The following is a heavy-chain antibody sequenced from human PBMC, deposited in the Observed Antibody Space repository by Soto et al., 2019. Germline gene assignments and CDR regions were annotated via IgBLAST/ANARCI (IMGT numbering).Heavy chain of an antibody. CDR1: GYTFTSYA. CDR3: ARATAPSDG. J-gene: IGHJ6*02. CDR2: INAGNGNT. D-gene: IGHD1-26*01. Sequence: QVQLVQSGAEVKKPGASVKVSCKASGYTFTSYAMHWVRQAPGQRLEWMGWINAGNGNTKYSQKFQGRVTITRDTSASTPYMELSSLRSEDTAMYYCARATAPSDGWGQGTTVTVSS. V-gene: IGHV1-3*01.